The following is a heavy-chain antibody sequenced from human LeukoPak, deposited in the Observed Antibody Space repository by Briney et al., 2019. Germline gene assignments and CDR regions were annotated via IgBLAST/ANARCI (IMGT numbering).Heavy chain of an antibody. CDR3: ARDQGAARPYYFDY. Sequence: GGSLRLSCAASGFTFSSYSMNWVRQAPGKGLEWVSSISSSSSYIYYADSVKGRFTISRDNAKNSLYLQMNSLRAEDTAVYYCARDQGAARPYYFDYWGQGTLVTVSS. V-gene: IGHV3-21*01. J-gene: IGHJ4*02. CDR2: ISSSSSYI. CDR1: GFTFSSYS. D-gene: IGHD6-6*01.